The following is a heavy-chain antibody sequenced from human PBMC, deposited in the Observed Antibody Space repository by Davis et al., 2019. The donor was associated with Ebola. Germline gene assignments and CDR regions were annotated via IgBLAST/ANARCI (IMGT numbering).Heavy chain of an antibody. CDR1: GYTFTSYG. J-gene: IGHJ6*02. CDR3: ARGSWWLRVYYYYGMDV. Sequence: ASVKVSCKASGYTFTSYGISWVRQAPGQGLEWMGWISAYNGNTNYAQKLQGRVTMTRNTSISTAYMELSSLRSEDTAVYYCARGSWWLRVYYYYGMDVWGQGTTVTVSS. CDR2: ISAYNGNT. V-gene: IGHV1-18*01. D-gene: IGHD5-12*01.